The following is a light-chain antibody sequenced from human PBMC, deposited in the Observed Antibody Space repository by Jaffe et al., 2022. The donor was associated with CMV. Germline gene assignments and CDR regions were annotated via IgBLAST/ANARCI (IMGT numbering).Light chain of an antibody. Sequence: QSVLTQPPSVSGAPGQRVTISCTGSSSNIGAGYDVHWYQQLPGTAPKLLIYGNNIRPSGVPDRFSGSKSGASASLDIAGLQGDDEADYYCQSKDSSLSGLHVIFGGGTKLTVL. J-gene: IGLJ2*01. CDR1: SSNIGAGYD. CDR3: QSKDSSLSGLHVI. V-gene: IGLV1-40*01. CDR2: GNN.